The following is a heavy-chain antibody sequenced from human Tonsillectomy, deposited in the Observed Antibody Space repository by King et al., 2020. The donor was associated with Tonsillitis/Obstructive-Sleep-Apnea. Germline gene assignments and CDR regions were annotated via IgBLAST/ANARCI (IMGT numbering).Heavy chain of an antibody. J-gene: IGHJ5*02. CDR1: GGSISSYY. CDR3: ARGEGGAYDFWSGYYIYNWFDP. Sequence: QLQESGPGLVKPSETLSLTCTVSGGSISSYYWSWIRQPPGKGLEWIGYIYYSGSTNYNPSLKSRVTISVDTSKNQFSLKLSSVTAADPAVYYCARGEGGAYDFWSGYYIYNWFDPWGQGTLVTVSS. D-gene: IGHD3-3*01. CDR2: IYYSGST. V-gene: IGHV4-59*01.